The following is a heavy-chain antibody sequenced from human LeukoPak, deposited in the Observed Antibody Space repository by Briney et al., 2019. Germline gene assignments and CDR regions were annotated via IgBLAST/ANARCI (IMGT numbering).Heavy chain of an antibody. D-gene: IGHD3-16*01. V-gene: IGHV3-74*01. CDR1: GFTFSTYL. CDR2: INYDGSYI. CDR3: VTGGYYYGY. J-gene: IGHJ4*02. Sequence: GGSLRLSCAASGFTFSTYLMDWVRQAPGKGLVWVSLINYDGSYIAYADSVKGRFTISRDNAKNTLYLQMNSLRPEDTAVYYCVTGGYYYGYWGQGTLVTVSS.